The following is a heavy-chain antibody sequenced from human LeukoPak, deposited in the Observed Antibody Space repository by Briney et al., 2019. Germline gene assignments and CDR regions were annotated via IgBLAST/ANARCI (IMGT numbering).Heavy chain of an antibody. CDR2: IRYDGSNK. V-gene: IGHV3-30*02. D-gene: IGHD6-19*01. CDR3: AEDPYSSGWQYNWFDP. J-gene: IGHJ5*02. Sequence: GGSLRLSCAASGFTFSSYGMHWVRQAPGKGLQWVAFIRYDGSNKYYADSVKGRFTISRDNSKNTLYLQMNSLRAEDTAVYYCAEDPYSSGWQYNWFDPWGQGTLVTVSS. CDR1: GFTFSSYG.